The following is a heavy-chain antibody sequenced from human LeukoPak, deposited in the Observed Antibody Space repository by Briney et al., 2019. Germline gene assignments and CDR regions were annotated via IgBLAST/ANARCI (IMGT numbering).Heavy chain of an antibody. V-gene: IGHV3-7*01. Sequence: GGSLRLSCAASGFTFSGYAMSWVRQAPGKGLEWVANINQDGSAQYYVDSVKGRFTISRDNAKSSLYLQMNSLRAEDTAVYYCARSARWGQGTLVTVSS. J-gene: IGHJ4*02. CDR2: INQDGSAQ. CDR1: GFTFSGYA. CDR3: ARSAR.